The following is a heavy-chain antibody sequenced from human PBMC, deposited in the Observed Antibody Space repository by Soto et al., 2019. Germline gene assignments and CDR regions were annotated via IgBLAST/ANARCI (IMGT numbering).Heavy chain of an antibody. CDR1: GGSISSSSYY. Sequence: SETLSLTCTVSGGSISSSSYYWGWIRQPPGKGLEWIGSIYYSGSTYYNPSLKSRVTISVDTSKNQFSLKLSSVTAADTAVYYCARQSYYDSSGTLLYWGQGTLVTVSS. D-gene: IGHD3-22*01. CDR2: IYYSGST. V-gene: IGHV4-39*01. J-gene: IGHJ4*02. CDR3: ARQSYYDSSGTLLY.